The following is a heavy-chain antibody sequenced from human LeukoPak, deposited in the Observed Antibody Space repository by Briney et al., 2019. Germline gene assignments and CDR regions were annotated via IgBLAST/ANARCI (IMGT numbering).Heavy chain of an antibody. Sequence: PGGSLRLSCAASGFTFSSYGMHWVRQAPGKGLEWVAVISYDGSNKYYADSVKGRFTISRDNSKNTLYLQMNSLRAEDTAVYYCAKVGQQWLVVYYFDYWGQGTLVVVSS. CDR1: GFTFSSYG. V-gene: IGHV3-30*18. J-gene: IGHJ4*02. CDR2: ISYDGSNK. D-gene: IGHD6-19*01. CDR3: AKVGQQWLVVYYFDY.